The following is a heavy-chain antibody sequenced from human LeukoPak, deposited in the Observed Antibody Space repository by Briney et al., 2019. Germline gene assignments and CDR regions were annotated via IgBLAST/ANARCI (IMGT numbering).Heavy chain of an antibody. J-gene: IGHJ4*02. CDR1: GFTFSNYG. CDR2: IRYDGSNK. Sequence: GGSLRLSCAASGFTFSNYGMHWVRQAPGKGLEWVAFIRYDGSNKSYADSVKGRFTISRDNSKNTLYPQLNALRAEDTAVYYCAKAYGSNGYYQLPIDFWGQGTLVTVSS. CDR3: AKAYGSNGYYQLPIDF. V-gene: IGHV3-30*02. D-gene: IGHD3-22*01.